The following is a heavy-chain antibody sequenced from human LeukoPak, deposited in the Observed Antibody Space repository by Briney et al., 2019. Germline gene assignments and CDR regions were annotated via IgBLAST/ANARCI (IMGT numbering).Heavy chain of an antibody. CDR1: GGSFSGYY. J-gene: IGHJ4*02. Sequence: PSETLSLTCAVYGGSFSGYYWSWIRQPPGKGLEWIGEINHSGSTNYNPSLKSRVTISVDTSKNQFSLKLSSVTAADTAVYYCARVPGATQTFDYWGQGTLVTVSS. CDR3: ARVPGATQTFDY. CDR2: INHSGST. V-gene: IGHV4-34*01. D-gene: IGHD3-10*01.